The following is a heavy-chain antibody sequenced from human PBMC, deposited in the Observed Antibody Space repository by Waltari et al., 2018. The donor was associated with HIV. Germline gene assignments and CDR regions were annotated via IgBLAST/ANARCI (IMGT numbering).Heavy chain of an antibody. J-gene: IGHJ3*02. V-gene: IGHV5-51*01. D-gene: IGHD6-13*01. CDR2: IYPGYSDT. Sequence: EVQLVQSGAEVKKPGESLKISCKGSGYSFTSYWIGWVRQMPGKGLEWMGIIYPGYSDTRYSPSFQGQVTISADKSISTAYLQLSSLKASDTAMYYCARVLAAAGKLGAFDIWGQGTMVTVSS. CDR1: GYSFTSYW. CDR3: ARVLAAAGKLGAFDI.